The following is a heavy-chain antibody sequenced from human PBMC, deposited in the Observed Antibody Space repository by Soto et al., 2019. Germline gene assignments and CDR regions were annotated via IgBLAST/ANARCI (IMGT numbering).Heavy chain of an antibody. J-gene: IGHJ6*02. V-gene: IGHV3-7*01. CDR2: IKHDGNEK. CDR1: GVMFGTYW. CDR3: VRATLSWGHYYFRGLDV. Sequence: GGSHRLSCASTGVMFGTYWMSRVRQATGKGLEWVANIKHDGNEKYYADSVKGRFTVSRDNVKNFLHLQMSSLRGDDTGVYFCVRATLSWGHYYFRGLDVWGQGTTVTVSS. D-gene: IGHD3-22*01.